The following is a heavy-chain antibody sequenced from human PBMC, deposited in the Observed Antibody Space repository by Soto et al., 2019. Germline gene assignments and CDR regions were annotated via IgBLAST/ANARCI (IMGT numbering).Heavy chain of an antibody. J-gene: IGHJ5*02. Sequence: QVQLQESGPGLVKPSGTLSLTCAGSGGSISSSNWWSWVRQPPGKGLEWIGEIYHSGSTNYNPSLKSRVSLSVDNSKNQFSLRLSSVTAADTAVYYCARGLGGSSTSCHLNWFDPLGQGTLVTVSS. D-gene: IGHD2-2*01. V-gene: IGHV4-4*02. CDR2: IYHSGST. CDR3: ARGLGGSSTSCHLNWFDP. CDR1: GGSISSSNW.